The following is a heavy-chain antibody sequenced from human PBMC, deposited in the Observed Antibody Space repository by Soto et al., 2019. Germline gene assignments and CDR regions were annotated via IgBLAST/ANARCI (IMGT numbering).Heavy chain of an antibody. CDR2: IYYSGST. V-gene: IGHV4-31*03. CDR3: ARDSLMVYAPDYYYYGMDV. Sequence: QVQLQESGPGLVKPSQTLSLTCTVSGGSISSGGYYWSWIRQHPGKGLEWIGYIYYSGSTYYNPSLKSRVTISVDTSKNQFSLKLSSVTAADTAVYYCARDSLMVYAPDYYYYGMDVWGQGTTVTVSS. CDR1: GGSISSGGYY. J-gene: IGHJ6*02. D-gene: IGHD2-8*01.